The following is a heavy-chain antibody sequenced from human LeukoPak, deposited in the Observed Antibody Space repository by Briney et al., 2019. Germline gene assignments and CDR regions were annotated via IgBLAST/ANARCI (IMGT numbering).Heavy chain of an antibody. CDR3: ARDWDSRNDYFDP. V-gene: IGHV1-18*01. D-gene: IGHD1-1*01. CDR1: GYTFTSYG. Sequence: ASVKVSCKASGYTFTSYGISWVRQAPGQGLEWMGWTSAHNDDTNYAETLQGRLTMTTDISTSTAYMELTSLRSDDTAVYYCARDWDSRNDYFDPWGKGTLGIVSS. J-gene: IGHJ4*02. CDR2: TSAHNDDT.